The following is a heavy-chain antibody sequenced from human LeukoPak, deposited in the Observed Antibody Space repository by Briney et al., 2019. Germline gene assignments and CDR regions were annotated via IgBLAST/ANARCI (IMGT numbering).Heavy chain of an antibody. CDR3: AKDRSGSGYFDY. V-gene: IGHV3-23*01. Sequence: PGXXXRLSCAASGFTFSNAWMSWVRQAPGKGLEWVSRISSGGGTTDYTDSVKGRFTISRDTSKNTLYLQMNSLRAEDTAVYYCAKDRSGSGYFDYWGQGTLVTVSS. CDR1: GFTFSNAW. D-gene: IGHD3-10*01. CDR2: ISSGGGTT. J-gene: IGHJ4*02.